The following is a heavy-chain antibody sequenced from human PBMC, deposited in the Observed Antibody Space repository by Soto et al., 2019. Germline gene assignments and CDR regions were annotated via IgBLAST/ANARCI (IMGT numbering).Heavy chain of an antibody. V-gene: IGHV3-23*01. Sequence: EVQLLESGGGLVQPGGSLRLSCAASGFTFSSYAMSWVRQAPGKGLEWVSAISGSGGSTYYADSLKGRFTISRDNSKITLYLQMNSLRDEDTAVYYCAKSRIPYYYYYGMDVWGQGTPVTVSS. CDR2: ISGSGGST. CDR1: GFTFSSYA. J-gene: IGHJ6*02. CDR3: AKSRIPYYYYYGMDV.